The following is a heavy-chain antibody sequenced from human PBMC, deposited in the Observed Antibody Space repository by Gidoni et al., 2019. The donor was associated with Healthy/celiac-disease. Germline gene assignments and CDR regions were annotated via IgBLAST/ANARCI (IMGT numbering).Heavy chain of an antibody. V-gene: IGHV3-33*01. J-gene: IGHJ6*03. CDR2: IWYDGSNK. CDR3: ARAARIAVAPLRYYYYYYMDV. CDR1: GFTFSSYG. Sequence: QVQLVESGGGVVQPGRSLRLSCAASGFTFSSYGMHWVRQAPGKGLEWVAVIWYDGSNKYYADSVKGRFTISRDNSKNTLYLQMNSLRAEDTAVYYCARAARIAVAPLRYYYYYYMDVWGKGTTVTVSS. D-gene: IGHD6-19*01.